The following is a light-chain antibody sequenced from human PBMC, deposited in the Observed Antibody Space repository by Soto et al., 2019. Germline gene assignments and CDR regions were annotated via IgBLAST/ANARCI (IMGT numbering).Light chain of an antibody. CDR1: QSVPSTY. J-gene: IGKJ5*01. CDR2: DTY. CDR3: QQYNNWPPIT. Sequence: EIVLTQSPGTLSFSPGERATLSCRASQSVPSTYFAWYQQKPGQAPRLLIYDTYTRATGIPARFSGSGSGTEFTLTISSLQSEDFAVYYCQQYNNWPPITCGQGTRLEIK. V-gene: IGKV3-15*01.